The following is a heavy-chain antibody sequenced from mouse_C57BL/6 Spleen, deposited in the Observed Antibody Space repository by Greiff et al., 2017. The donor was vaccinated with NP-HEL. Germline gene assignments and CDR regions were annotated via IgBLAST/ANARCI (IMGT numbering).Heavy chain of an antibody. CDR1: GYTFTNYW. Sequence: QVHVKQSGAELVRPGTSVKMSCKASGYTFTNYWIGWAKQRPGNGLEWIGDIYPGGGYTNYNEKFKGKATLTADKSSSTAYMQFSSLTSEDSAIYYCAREGVYDYDYAMDYWGQGTSVTVSS. J-gene: IGHJ4*01. CDR2: IYPGGGYT. CDR3: AREGVYDYDYAMDY. V-gene: IGHV1-63*01. D-gene: IGHD2-4*01.